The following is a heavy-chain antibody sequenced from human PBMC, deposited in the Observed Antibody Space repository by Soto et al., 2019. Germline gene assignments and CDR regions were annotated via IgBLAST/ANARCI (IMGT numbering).Heavy chain of an antibody. J-gene: IGHJ4*02. CDR2: ISSSSSTI. V-gene: IGHV3-48*01. D-gene: IGHD4-17*01. Sequence: EVQLVESGGGLVQPGGSLRLSCAASGFTFSSYSMNWVRQAPGKGLEGVSYISSSSSTIYYADSVKGRFTISRDNAKNSLYLQMNSLRAEDTAVYYCARDLNYGLFDYWGQGNLVTVSS. CDR3: ARDLNYGLFDY. CDR1: GFTFSSYS.